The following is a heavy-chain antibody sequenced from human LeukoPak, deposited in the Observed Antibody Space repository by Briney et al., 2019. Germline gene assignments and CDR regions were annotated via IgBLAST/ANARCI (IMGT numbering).Heavy chain of an antibody. J-gene: IGHJ4*02. CDR1: GYSFTSYW. CDR2: IYPGDTDT. D-gene: IGHD2-2*02. Sequence: GESLKISCKGSGYSFTSYWIGWVRQMPGKGLEWMGIIYPGDTDTRYSPSFQGQVTISADKSISTAYLQWSSLQASDTAMYYCARRLCSSSCYMDYWGQGTLVTVSS. CDR3: ARRLCSSSCYMDY. V-gene: IGHV5-51*01.